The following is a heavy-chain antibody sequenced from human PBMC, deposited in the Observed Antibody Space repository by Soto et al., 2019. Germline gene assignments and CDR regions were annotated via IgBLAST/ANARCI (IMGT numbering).Heavy chain of an antibody. V-gene: IGHV4-31*03. CDR1: GGSISSGGYY. CDR3: ARVLRVRGANYGMEV. Sequence: SETLSLTCTVSGGSISSGGYYWSWIRQHPGKGLEWIGYIYYSGSTYYNPSLKSRVTISVDTSKNQFSLKLSSVTAADTAVYYCARVLRVRGANYGMEVWGQGTRSPSP. D-gene: IGHD3-10*01. J-gene: IGHJ6*02. CDR2: IYYSGST.